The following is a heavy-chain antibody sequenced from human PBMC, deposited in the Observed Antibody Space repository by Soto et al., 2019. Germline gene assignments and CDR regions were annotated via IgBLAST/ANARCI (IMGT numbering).Heavy chain of an antibody. Sequence: PGGSLRLSCSGSGLIFTTYAMHWVRQAPGKGLEYVSGISGNGGSTYYANSVKGRFTISRDNSKNTLYLQMGSLRAEDMAVYYYARVVYYYDSSAYYYSYYFDYWGQGTLVTVSS. J-gene: IGHJ4*02. CDR1: GLIFTTYA. D-gene: IGHD3-22*01. CDR3: ARVVYYYDSSAYYYSYYFDY. V-gene: IGHV3-64*01. CDR2: ISGNGGST.